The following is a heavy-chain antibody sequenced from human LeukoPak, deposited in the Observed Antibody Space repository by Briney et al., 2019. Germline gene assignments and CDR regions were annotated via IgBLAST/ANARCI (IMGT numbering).Heavy chain of an antibody. CDR1: GFTFSSYS. CDR2: ISSSSSYI. D-gene: IGHD3-3*01. Sequence: GGSLRLSCAASGFTFSSYSMNWVRQAPGKGLEWVSSISSSSSYIYYADSVKGRFTISRDNAKNSLYLQMNSLRAEDTAVYYCARVGTIFPNRFDPWGQGTLVTVSS. CDR3: ARVGTIFPNRFDP. V-gene: IGHV3-21*01. J-gene: IGHJ5*02.